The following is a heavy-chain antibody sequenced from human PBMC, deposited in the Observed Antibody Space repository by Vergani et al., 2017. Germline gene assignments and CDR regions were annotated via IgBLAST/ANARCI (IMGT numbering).Heavy chain of an antibody. CDR2: IRYDGSSE. D-gene: IGHD2/OR15-2a*01. Sequence: VQLVESGGGLVQRGGSLRLSCAASGFMFSSYSMNWVRQAPGKGLEWVSFIRYDGSSEYYGDSVKGRFTISRDKSQNTVNLQMNSLRTEDTAVYFCANSVIAGNVGVAYFGMDVWGRGTTVTVSS. J-gene: IGHJ6*02. V-gene: IGHV3-30*02. CDR1: GFMFSSYS. CDR3: ANSVIAGNVGVAYFGMDV.